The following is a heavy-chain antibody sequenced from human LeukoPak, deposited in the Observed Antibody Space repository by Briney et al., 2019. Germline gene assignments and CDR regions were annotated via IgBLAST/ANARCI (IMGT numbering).Heavy chain of an antibody. Sequence: SETLSLTCAVYGGSFSGYYWSWIRQPPGKGLEWIGEINHSGGTNYNPSLKSRVTISVDTSKNQFSLKLSSVTAADTAVYYCARGKHYYGSGSYYNDYWGQGTLVTVSS. CDR1: GGSFSGYY. D-gene: IGHD3-10*01. J-gene: IGHJ4*02. V-gene: IGHV4-34*01. CDR2: INHSGGT. CDR3: ARGKHYYGSGSYYNDY.